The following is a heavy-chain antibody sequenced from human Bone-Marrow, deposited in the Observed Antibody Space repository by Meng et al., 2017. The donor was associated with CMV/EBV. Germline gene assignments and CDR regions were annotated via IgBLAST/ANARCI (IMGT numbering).Heavy chain of an antibody. CDR2: IKQDGSEK. V-gene: IGHV3-7*01. CDR3: GPSWA. CDR1: GFTFRTYW. Sequence: GESLKISCAASGFTFRTYWMSWVRQAPGKGLEWVANIKQDGSEKYYVDSVKGRFTISRDNAKSSLYLQMNSLRAEDTAVYYCGPSWAWGQGTLVIVSS. J-gene: IGHJ4*02. D-gene: IGHD1-26*01.